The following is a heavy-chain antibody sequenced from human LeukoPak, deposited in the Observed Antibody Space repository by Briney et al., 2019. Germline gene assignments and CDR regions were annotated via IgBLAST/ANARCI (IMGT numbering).Heavy chain of an antibody. CDR2: IRSDGGTI. CDR1: GFTFSNHW. Sequence: GGSLRLSYAASGFTFSNHWMHWVRQTPGKGLVWVSRIRSDGGTIDYADSVRGRFTISGDNAKNSQYLQMNSLRAEDTAVYYCASGIAADSWGQGTLVTVSS. CDR3: ASGIAADS. J-gene: IGHJ5*01. V-gene: IGHV3-74*01. D-gene: IGHD6-13*01.